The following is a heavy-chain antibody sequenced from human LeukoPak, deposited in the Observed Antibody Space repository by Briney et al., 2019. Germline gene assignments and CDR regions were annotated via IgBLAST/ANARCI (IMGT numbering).Heavy chain of an antibody. CDR2: IYSRGNT. CDR3: ARSDGYGLVGI. V-gene: IGHV4-39*07. Sequence: SETLSLTCSVSGVSISSGSNYWGWLRQPPGKPLEWIGSIYSRGNTYYNPSLKSRVIILIDTAKNHFSLNLSSVTAADTAVYYCARSDGYGLVGIWGQGTMVTVSS. J-gene: IGHJ3*02. CDR1: GVSISSGSNY. D-gene: IGHD3-10*01.